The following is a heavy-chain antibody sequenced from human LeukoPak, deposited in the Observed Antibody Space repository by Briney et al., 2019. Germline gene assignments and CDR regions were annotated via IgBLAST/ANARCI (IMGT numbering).Heavy chain of an antibody. CDR3: AKGTIDY. D-gene: IGHD3/OR15-3a*01. CDR1: GCTFSSYG. CDR2: IWYDGSNK. V-gene: IGHV3-33*06. J-gene: IGHJ4*02. Sequence: PGGSLRLSCAASGCTFSSYGMHWVRQAPGKGLEWVAVIWYDGSNKYYADSVKGRSTISRDNSKNTLYLQMNSLRAEDTAVYYCAKGTIDYWGQGTLVTVSS.